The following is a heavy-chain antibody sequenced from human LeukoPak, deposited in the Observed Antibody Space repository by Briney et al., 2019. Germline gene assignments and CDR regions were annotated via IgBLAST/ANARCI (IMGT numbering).Heavy chain of an antibody. CDR2: ISYDGSKK. V-gene: IGHV3-30*03. CDR3: VRDGGELEADGFDI. D-gene: IGHD2-21*01. CDR1: GFTFSSYG. J-gene: IGHJ3*02. Sequence: GGSLRLSCAASGFTFSSYGMHWVRQPQGEGLEWVAVISYDGSKKSSAESVKGRFTISRDNSKNTLYLQMNSLRPEDTAVYYCVRDGGELEADGFDIWGKGTMVTVSS.